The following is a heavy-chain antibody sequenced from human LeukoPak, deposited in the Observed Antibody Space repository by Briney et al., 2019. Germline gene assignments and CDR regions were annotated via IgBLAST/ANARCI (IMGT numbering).Heavy chain of an antibody. V-gene: IGHV3-21*01. CDR3: ARKGTSGFYYYYYYMDV. Sequence: SPGRSLRLPCAASGFTFSSYSMNWVRQAPGKGLEWVSSISSSSSYIYYADSVKGRFTISRDNAKNSLYLQMNSLRAEDTAVYYCARKGTSGFYYYYYYMDVWGKGTTVTVSS. J-gene: IGHJ6*03. CDR2: ISSSSSYI. D-gene: IGHD1-1*01. CDR1: GFTFSSYS.